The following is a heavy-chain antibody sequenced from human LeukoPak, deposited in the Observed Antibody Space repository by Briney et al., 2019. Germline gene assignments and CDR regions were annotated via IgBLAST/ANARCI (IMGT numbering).Heavy chain of an antibody. Sequence: ASVKVSCKASGYTFTSYYMHWVRQAPGQGLEWMGIINPSGGTTSYAQKFQGRVTMTRDTSTSTVYMELSSLRSEDTAVYYCARALGPTNVVVPAPDYWGQGTLVTVSS. V-gene: IGHV1-46*01. CDR3: ARALGPTNVVVPAPDY. CDR1: GYTFTSYY. CDR2: INPSGGTT. D-gene: IGHD2-15*01. J-gene: IGHJ4*02.